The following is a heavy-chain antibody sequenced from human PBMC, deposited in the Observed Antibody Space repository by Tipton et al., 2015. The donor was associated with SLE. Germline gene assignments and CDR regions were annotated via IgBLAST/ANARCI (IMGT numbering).Heavy chain of an antibody. CDR3: ARIIAGHGDAFDV. V-gene: IGHV4-39*07. Sequence: LRLSCAASGFTFSSYSMNWVRQAPGKGLEWIGSIYYTGTTTYYNSFLKSRVTMSVDPSKNQFSLTLLSVTAADTAVYFCARIIAGHGDAFDVWGQGTMVTVSS. J-gene: IGHJ3*01. CDR1: GFTFSSYSM. CDR2: IYYTGTTT.